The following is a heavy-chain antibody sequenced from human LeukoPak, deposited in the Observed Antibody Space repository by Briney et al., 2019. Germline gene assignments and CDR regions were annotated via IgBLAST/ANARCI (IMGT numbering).Heavy chain of an antibody. Sequence: PSETLSLTCTVSGGSISSYYWSWIRQPPGKGLEWIGYIYYSGSTNYNPSLKSRVTISVDTSKNQFSLKLSSVTAADTAVYYCARARDDNYYFDYWGQGTLVTVSS. D-gene: IGHD3-9*01. J-gene: IGHJ4*02. CDR1: GGSISSYY. CDR3: ARARDDNYYFDY. CDR2: IYYSGST. V-gene: IGHV4-59*01.